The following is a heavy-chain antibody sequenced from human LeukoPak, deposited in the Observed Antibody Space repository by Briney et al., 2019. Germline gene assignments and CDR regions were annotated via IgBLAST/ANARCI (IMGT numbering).Heavy chain of an antibody. J-gene: IGHJ2*01. CDR3: ARYHYYGSGSSPWYFDL. CDR2: ISSSSSTI. V-gene: IGHV3-48*04. Sequence: GGSLRLSCAASGFTFSSYSMNWVRQAPGKGLEWVSYISSSSSTIYYADSVKGRFTISRDNAKNSLYLQMNSLRAEDTAVYYCARYHYYGSGSSPWYFDLWGRGTLVTVSS. CDR1: GFTFSSYS. D-gene: IGHD3-10*01.